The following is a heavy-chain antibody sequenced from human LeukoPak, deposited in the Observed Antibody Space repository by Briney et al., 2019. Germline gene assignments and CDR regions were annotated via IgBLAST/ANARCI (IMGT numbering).Heavy chain of an antibody. V-gene: IGHV3-43D*03. J-gene: IGHJ4*02. D-gene: IGHD2-15*01. CDR1: GFTFSSYS. Sequence: PGGSLRLSCAASGFTFSSYSMNWVRQAPGKGLEWVSLISWDGGSTYYADSVKGRFTISRDNSKNSLYLQMNSLRAEDTALYYCAKDIGYCSGGSCSMYFDYWGQGTLVTVSS. CDR3: AKDIGYCSGGSCSMYFDY. CDR2: ISWDGGST.